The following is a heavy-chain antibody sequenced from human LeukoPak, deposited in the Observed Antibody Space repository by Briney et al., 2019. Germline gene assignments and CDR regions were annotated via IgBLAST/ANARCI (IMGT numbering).Heavy chain of an antibody. J-gene: IGHJ4*02. CDR2: ISSSSSTI. CDR3: AREDGYCSSTSCSNFDY. CDR1: GFTFSSYS. Sequence: AFLILSCAASGFTFSSYSMNWVRQAPGKGLEWVSYISSSSSTIYYADSVKGRFTISRDNDKNSLYLQMNSLRAEDTAVYYCAREDGYCSSTSCSNFDYWGQGTLVTVSS. V-gene: IGHV3-48*04. D-gene: IGHD2-2*03.